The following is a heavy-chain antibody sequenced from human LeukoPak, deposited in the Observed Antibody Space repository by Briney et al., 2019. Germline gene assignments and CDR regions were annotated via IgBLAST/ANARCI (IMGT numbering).Heavy chain of an antibody. D-gene: IGHD3-16*02. CDR2: ISYDGSDK. CDR1: GFTFSTYA. J-gene: IGHJ4*02. V-gene: IGHV3-30*04. Sequence: GGSLRLSCAASGFTFSTYAIHWVRRAPGKGLEWVAVISYDGSDKYYADSVKGRFTISRDNSNNTLYLQMNSLRTEDTAVYYCARSRSEGRYDYWGQGTLVTVSS. CDR3: ARSRSEGRYDY.